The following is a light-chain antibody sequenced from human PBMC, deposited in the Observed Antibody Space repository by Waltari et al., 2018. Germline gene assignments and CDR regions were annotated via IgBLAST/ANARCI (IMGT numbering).Light chain of an antibody. Sequence: DIQMTQSPSTLSASVGDRVTITCRASQSISSWLAWYQQKPGKAPKLLIYKASSLESGVPSRFSGSGSGTEFTLTISSLQPDDFATYYCQQYNSYSPGYTFGQGTKQEIK. CDR2: KAS. V-gene: IGKV1-5*03. CDR3: QQYNSYSPGYT. J-gene: IGKJ2*01. CDR1: QSISSW.